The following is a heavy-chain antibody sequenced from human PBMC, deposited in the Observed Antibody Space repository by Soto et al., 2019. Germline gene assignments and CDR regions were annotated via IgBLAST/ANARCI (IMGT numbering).Heavy chain of an antibody. CDR1: GFTFSSYS. CDR2: ISSSSSYI. V-gene: IGHV3-21*01. Sequence: LRLSCAAPGFTFSSYSMNWVRQAPGKGLEWVSSISSSSSYIYYADSVKGRFTISRDNAKNSLYLQMNSLRAEDTAVYYCARGRWELQSTAFDIWGQGTMVTVSS. D-gene: IGHD1-26*01. J-gene: IGHJ3*02. CDR3: ARGRWELQSTAFDI.